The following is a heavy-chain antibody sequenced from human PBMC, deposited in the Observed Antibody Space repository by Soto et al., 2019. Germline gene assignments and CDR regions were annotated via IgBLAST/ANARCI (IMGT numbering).Heavy chain of an antibody. Sequence: GGSLRLSCEASGFTISNYHMSWIRLAPGKGLEWVSHIGCSGTYTLYADSVRGRFTISRDSAKKFLFLQMDSLRSADTAVCFCARVSWREKCGMDVWGQGTTVTVSS. J-gene: IGHJ6*02. V-gene: IGHV3-11*05. CDR3: ARVSWREKCGMDV. CDR2: IGCSGTYT. CDR1: GFTISNYH.